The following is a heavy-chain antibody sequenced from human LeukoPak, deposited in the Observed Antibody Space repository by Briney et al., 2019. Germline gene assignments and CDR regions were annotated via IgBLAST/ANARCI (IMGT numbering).Heavy chain of an antibody. CDR1: GGSFSGYY. V-gene: IGHV4-34*01. CDR3: ARAGFGELDY. CDR2: INHSGST. Sequence: PSETLSLTCAVYGGSFSGYYWSWIRQPPGKGPEWIGEINHSGSTNYNPSLKSRVTISVDTSKNQFSLKLSSVTAADTAVYYCARAGFGELDYWGQGTLVTVSS. J-gene: IGHJ4*02. D-gene: IGHD3-10*01.